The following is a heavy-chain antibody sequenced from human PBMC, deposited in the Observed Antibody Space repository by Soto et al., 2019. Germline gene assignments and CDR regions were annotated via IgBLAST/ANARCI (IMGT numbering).Heavy chain of an antibody. Sequence: SETLSLTCAVYGGSFSGYYWSWIRQPPGKGLEWIGEINHSGSTNYNPSLKSRVTISVDTPKNQFSLKLSSVTAADTAVYYCARELAVAGSWLDAFDIWGQGTMVT. CDR2: INHSGST. CDR1: GGSFSGYY. V-gene: IGHV4-34*01. J-gene: IGHJ3*02. D-gene: IGHD6-19*01. CDR3: ARELAVAGSWLDAFDI.